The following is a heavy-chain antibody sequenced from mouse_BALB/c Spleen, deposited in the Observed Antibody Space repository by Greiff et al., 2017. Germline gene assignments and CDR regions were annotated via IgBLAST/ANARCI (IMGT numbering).Heavy chain of an antibody. CDR3: ARNWGLIASYAMDY. V-gene: IGHV2-4-1*01. D-gene: IGHD6-1*01. Sequence: QVQLKESGPGLVQPSQSLSITCTVSGFSLTSYGVHWVRQSPGKGLEWLGVIWSGGSTDYNAAFISRLSISKDNSKSQVFFKMNSLQADDTAIYYCARNWGLIASYAMDYWGQGTSVTVSS. CDR1: GFSLTSYG. CDR2: IWSGGST. J-gene: IGHJ4*01.